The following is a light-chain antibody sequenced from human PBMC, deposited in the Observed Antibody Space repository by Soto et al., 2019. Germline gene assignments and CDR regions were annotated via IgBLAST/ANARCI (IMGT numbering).Light chain of an antibody. CDR1: PSVSSSS. CDR3: QQYGGSPPYT. Sequence: EIVLTQSPGTLSLSPGERVTLSCRASPSVSSSSLAWYQPKPAQAPRLLLYGASNRATGIPDRFSGSGSGTAFTLTSSRLEPEDFAVYYCQQYGGSPPYTFGQGNKLEIK. J-gene: IGKJ2*01. CDR2: GAS. V-gene: IGKV3-20*01.